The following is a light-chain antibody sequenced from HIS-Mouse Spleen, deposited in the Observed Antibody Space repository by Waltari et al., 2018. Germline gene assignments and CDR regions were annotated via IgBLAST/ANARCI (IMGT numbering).Light chain of an antibody. V-gene: IGKV1-5*03. CDR1: PSISSG. Sequence: DIQMTQSPSTLSASVGDRVTITCRASPSISSGLAWYQQKPGKAPKLLIYKASSLESGVPSRFSGSGSGTEFTLTISSLQPDDFATYYCQQYNSYSPGYTFGQGTKLEIK. CDR3: QQYNSYSPGYT. J-gene: IGKJ2*01. CDR2: KAS.